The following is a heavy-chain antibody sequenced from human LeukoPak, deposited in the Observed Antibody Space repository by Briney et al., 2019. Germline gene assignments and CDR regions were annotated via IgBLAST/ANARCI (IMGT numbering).Heavy chain of an antibody. J-gene: IGHJ4*02. CDR1: GFTFSNFA. V-gene: IGHV3-23*01. CDR3: AKDREGVVVAATLVY. CDR2: ISGSGGST. Sequence: GGSLRLSCAASGFTFSNFAINWVRQAPGKGLEWVSAISGSGGSTYYADSVKGRFTISRDNSKNTLYLQMNSLRAEDTAVYYCAKDREGVVVAATLVYWGQGTLVTVSS. D-gene: IGHD2-15*01.